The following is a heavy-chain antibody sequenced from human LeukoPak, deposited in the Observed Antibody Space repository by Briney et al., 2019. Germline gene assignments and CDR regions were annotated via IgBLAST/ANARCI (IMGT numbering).Heavy chain of an antibody. CDR2: ISTNGGST. Sequence: GGSLRLSCAASGFTFGSYAMHWVRQAPGKGLEYVSAISTNGGSTYYANSVKGRFTISRDNSKNTLYLQMGSLRAEDMAVYDCARTYCSSTSCLVDYWGQGTLVTVSS. J-gene: IGHJ4*02. V-gene: IGHV3-64*01. CDR1: GFTFGSYA. CDR3: ARTYCSSTSCLVDY. D-gene: IGHD2-2*01.